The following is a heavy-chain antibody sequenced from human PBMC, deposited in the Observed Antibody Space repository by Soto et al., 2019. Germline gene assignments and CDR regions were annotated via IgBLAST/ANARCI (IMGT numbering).Heavy chain of an antibody. CDR1: GYTFTSYD. CDR2: MNPNSGKA. CDR3: ARGLVVVSATYCYIDR. J-gene: IGHJ2*01. D-gene: IGHD2-15*01. V-gene: IGHV1-8*01. Sequence: QVQLVQSGAEVKKPGASVKVSCKASGYTFTSYDINWVRQAAGQGLEWIGWMNPNSGKAVYAQKFQGRVTMAGNTYISTAYMELSSLRSDDTAVYFCARGLVVVSATYCYIDRCGRGTLVTVSS.